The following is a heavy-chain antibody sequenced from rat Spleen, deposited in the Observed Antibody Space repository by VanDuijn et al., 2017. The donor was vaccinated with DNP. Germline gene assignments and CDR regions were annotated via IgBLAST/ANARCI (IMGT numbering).Heavy chain of an antibody. J-gene: IGHJ2*01. CDR3: ARHYYGYNYLDY. D-gene: IGHD1-9*01. CDR1: GFTFRDYN. Sequence: EIQLVGSGGGLVRPGGSLTLSCAASGFTFRDYNMAWVRQAPKKGLEWVATITYDRSTTYYRDSVKGRFTVSRDNAENTLYLQMDSLRSEDTATYYCARHYYGYNYLDYWGQGVMVTVSS. V-gene: IGHV5-7*01. CDR2: ITYDRSTT.